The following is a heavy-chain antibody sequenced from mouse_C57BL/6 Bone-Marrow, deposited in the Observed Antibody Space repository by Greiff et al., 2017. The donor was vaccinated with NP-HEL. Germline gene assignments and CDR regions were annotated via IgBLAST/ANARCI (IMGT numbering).Heavy chain of an antibody. CDR2: IYPGDGDT. D-gene: IGHD1-2*01. Sequence: QVQLQQSGPELVKPGASVKISCKASGSAFSSSWMNWVKQRPGKGLEWIGRIYPGDGDTNYNGKFKGKATLTADKSSSTAYMQLSSLTSEDSAVYFCARRLRQRHFDGWGTGTTVTVSS. V-gene: IGHV1-82*01. CDR1: GSAFSSSW. CDR3: ARRLRQRHFDG. J-gene: IGHJ1*03.